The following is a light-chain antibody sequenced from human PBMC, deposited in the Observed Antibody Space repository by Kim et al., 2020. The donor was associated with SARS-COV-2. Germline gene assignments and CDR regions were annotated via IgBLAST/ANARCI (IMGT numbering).Light chain of an antibody. J-gene: IGKJ4*01. CDR2: NAS. CDR1: QDIRKD. V-gene: IGKV1-17*01. Sequence: SASVGDRVTIACRASQDIRKDLGWYQQEPGKAPKRLMYNASNLQSGVPSRFSGSGSGAEFTLTISSLQPEDFGTYYCLQLTDYPLTFGGGTKLEI. CDR3: LQLTDYPLT.